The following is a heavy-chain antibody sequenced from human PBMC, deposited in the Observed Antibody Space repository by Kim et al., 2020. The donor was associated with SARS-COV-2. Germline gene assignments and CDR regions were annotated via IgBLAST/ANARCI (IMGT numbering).Heavy chain of an antibody. CDR2: IYYSGST. V-gene: IGHV4-39*01. D-gene: IGHD1-26*01. CDR3: ARHGYRGSGSHIPYFQH. CDR1: GGSISSSSYY. Sequence: SETLSLTCTVSGGSISSSSYYWGWIRQPPGKGLEWIGSIYYSGSTYYNPSLKSRVTISVDTSKNQFSLKLSSVTAADTAVYYCARHGYRGSGSHIPYFQHWGQGTLVTVSS. J-gene: IGHJ1*01.